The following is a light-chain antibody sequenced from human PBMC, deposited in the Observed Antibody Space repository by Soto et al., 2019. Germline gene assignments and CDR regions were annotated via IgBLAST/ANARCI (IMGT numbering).Light chain of an antibody. CDR1: QSLANSF. V-gene: IGKV3-20*01. J-gene: IGKJ5*01. Sequence: VLTQSPGTLSLSPGERATLSCRSSQSLANSFIAWYQQKPGQAPRLLIYDTSSRASGIPDRFSGSGSGTDFTLTISRLEPEDFAVYYCQQYGSSLQVTFGQGTRL. CDR3: QQYGSSLQVT. CDR2: DTS.